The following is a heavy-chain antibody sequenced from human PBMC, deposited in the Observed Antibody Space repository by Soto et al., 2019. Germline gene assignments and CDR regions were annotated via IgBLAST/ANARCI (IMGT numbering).Heavy chain of an antibody. D-gene: IGHD1-20*01. CDR2: IIPIFGTA. Sequence: SPVKGSWKGAGGTVSIDAVGCGLQAPGQGLEWMGGIIPIFGTANYAQKFQGRVTITADKSTSTAYMELSSLRSEDTAVYYCASDSRGLIPGTSGYYYGMHVGGQGPTVTVSS. CDR1: GGTVSIDA. CDR3: ASDSRGLIPGTSGYYYGMHV. V-gene: IGHV1-69*06. J-gene: IGHJ6*02.